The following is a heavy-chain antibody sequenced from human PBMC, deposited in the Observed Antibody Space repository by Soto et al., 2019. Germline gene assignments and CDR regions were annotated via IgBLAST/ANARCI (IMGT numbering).Heavy chain of an antibody. CDR3: TSLYYGH. CDR1: EFTFANAW. D-gene: IGHD4-17*01. CDR2: IKSKADGGTT. Sequence: RRLSCAASEFTFANAWISWVRQAPGKGLEWVGRIKSKADGGTTDYAAPVEGRFTISRDEAQNTLYLQMNSLKTEDTAVYYCTSLYYGHWGQGTLVTVSS. V-gene: IGHV3-15*01. J-gene: IGHJ4*02.